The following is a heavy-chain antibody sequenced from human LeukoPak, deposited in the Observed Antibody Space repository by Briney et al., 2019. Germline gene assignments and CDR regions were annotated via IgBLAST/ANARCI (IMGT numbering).Heavy chain of an antibody. CDR1: GDSISTYY. D-gene: IGHD5-12*01. J-gene: IGHJ4*02. V-gene: IGHV4-59*01. Sequence: ASETLSLTCTVSGDSISTYYWTWIRQPPGKGLEWIGYIYHSGSTKYNPSLKSRVTISVDTSKNQFSLNLSSVTAADTAVYYCARGGYSGKDYNNWGQGTLVTVSS. CDR3: ARGGYSGKDYNN. CDR2: IYHSGST.